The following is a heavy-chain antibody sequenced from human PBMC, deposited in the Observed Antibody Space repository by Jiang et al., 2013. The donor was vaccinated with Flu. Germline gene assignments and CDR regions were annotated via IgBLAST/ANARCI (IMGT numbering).Heavy chain of an antibody. D-gene: IGHD3-22*01. Sequence: AQKFQGRVTITADESTSTAYMELSSLRSEDTAVYYCASHYYYDSSGYWFLGVRLDYWGQGTLVTVSS. V-gene: IGHV1-69*01. J-gene: IGHJ4*02. CDR3: ASHYYYDSSGYWFLGVRLDY.